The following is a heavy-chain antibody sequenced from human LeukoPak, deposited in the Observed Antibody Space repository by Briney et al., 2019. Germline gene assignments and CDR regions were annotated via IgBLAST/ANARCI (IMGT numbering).Heavy chain of an antibody. CDR2: ISSSSSTI. CDR1: GFTFSSYE. J-gene: IGHJ5*02. D-gene: IGHD2-15*01. CDR3: AREIWYGVVVATNWFDP. Sequence: PGGSLRLSCAASGFTFSSYEMNWVRQAPGKGLEWVSYISSSSSTIYYADSVKGRFTISRDNAKNSLYLQMNSLRAEDTAVYYCAREIWYGVVVATNWFDPWGQGTLVTVSS. V-gene: IGHV3-48*03.